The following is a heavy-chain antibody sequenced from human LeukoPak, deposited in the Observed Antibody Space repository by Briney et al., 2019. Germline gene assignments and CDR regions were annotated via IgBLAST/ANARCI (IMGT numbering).Heavy chain of an antibody. J-gene: IGHJ4*02. CDR2: IWNDGSNK. V-gene: IGHV3-33*01. CDR3: ARAVGPFDY. CDR1: GVTFNVYG. Sequence: GGALRLSCAASGVTFNVYGIHWGRQAPGKGLEWVAVIWNDGSNKYYADSVKGRFTIYRDNSKDTLYLQMNSLRVEDTAVYYCARAVGPFDYWGQGTLVTVSS. D-gene: IGHD3-16*01.